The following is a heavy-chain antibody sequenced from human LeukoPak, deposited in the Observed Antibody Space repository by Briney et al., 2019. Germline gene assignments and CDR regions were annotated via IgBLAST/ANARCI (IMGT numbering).Heavy chain of an antibody. CDR2: ISSSSSYI. CDR3: AIGGIVVPDPDY. Sequence: GGSLRLSCAASGFTFSSYSMNWVRQAPGKGLEWVSSISSSSSYIYYADSVKGRFTISRDNAKNSLYLQMNSLSVEDTAVFYCAIGGIVVPDPDYWGQGTLVTVSS. CDR1: GFTFSSYS. J-gene: IGHJ4*02. V-gene: IGHV3-21*01. D-gene: IGHD6-19*01.